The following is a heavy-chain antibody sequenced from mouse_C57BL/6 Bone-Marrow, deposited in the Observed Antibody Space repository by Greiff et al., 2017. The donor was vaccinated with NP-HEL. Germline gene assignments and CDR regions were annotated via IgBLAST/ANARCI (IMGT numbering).Heavy chain of an antibody. V-gene: IGHV1-64*01. D-gene: IGHD4-1*01. J-gene: IGHJ4*01. CDR1: GYTFTSYW. Sequence: VQLQQPGAELVKPGASVKLSCKASGYTFTSYWMHWVKQRPGQGLEWIGMIHPNSGSTNYNEKFKSKATLTVDKSSSTAYMQLSSLTSEDSAVYYCARYGTGGDAMDYWGQGTSVTVSS. CDR3: ARYGTGGDAMDY. CDR2: IHPNSGST.